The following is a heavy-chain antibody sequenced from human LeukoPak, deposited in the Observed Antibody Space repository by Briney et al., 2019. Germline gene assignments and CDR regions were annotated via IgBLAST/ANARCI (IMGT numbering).Heavy chain of an antibody. J-gene: IGHJ4*02. Sequence: GGSLRLSCAASGFTFSSYTMNWVRQAPGKGLEWVSSISSSSSYIYYADSVKGRLTISRDNAKNSLYLQMNSLRAEDTAVYYCARLTGYYVIDYWGQGTLVTVSS. CDR1: GFTFSSYT. CDR2: ISSSSSYI. CDR3: ARLTGYYVIDY. V-gene: IGHV3-21*01. D-gene: IGHD3-9*01.